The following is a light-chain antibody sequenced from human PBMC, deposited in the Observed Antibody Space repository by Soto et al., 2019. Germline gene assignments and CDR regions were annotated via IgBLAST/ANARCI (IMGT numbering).Light chain of an antibody. CDR3: QQDGT. V-gene: IGKV3D-7*01. CDR2: GAS. Sequence: IVMTHSPATLSLSPGERATLSCRASRSVSSSYLSWYQQKPGQAPRLLIYGASTRATGIPARFSGSGSGTVFSLTISSLQPEDFAVYYCQQDGTFGQGTKV. J-gene: IGKJ1*01. CDR1: RSVSSSY.